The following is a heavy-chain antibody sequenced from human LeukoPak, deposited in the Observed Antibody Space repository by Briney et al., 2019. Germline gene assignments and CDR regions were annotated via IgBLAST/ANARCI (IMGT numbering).Heavy chain of an antibody. V-gene: IGHV3-74*01. CDR1: GFTFSSYW. Sequence: GGSLRLSCAASGFTFSSYWMHWVRHVPGKGLVWVSRINNDGSTTRYADSVKGRFTISRDNAKNTVYLQMNSLRADDTAVYYCVRGGVTGSGTYYVLNWGQGTLITVSS. CDR2: INNDGSTT. J-gene: IGHJ4*02. CDR3: VRGGVTGSGTYYVLN. D-gene: IGHD3-10*01.